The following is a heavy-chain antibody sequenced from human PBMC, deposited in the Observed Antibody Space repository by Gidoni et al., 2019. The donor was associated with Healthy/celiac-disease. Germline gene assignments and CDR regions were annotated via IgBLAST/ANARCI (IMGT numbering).Heavy chain of an antibody. CDR1: GFTFAAYA. J-gene: IGHJ6*03. Sequence: EVQLVESGGGLVQPGRSLRLSCAASGFTFAAYAMHWVRPAPGKGLEWVSGISWNSGSIGYADSVKGRFTISRDNAKNSLYLQMNSLRAEDTALYYCAKDWAHIAASGEYYYYYYMDVWGKGTTVTVSS. D-gene: IGHD6-13*01. V-gene: IGHV3-9*01. CDR2: ISWNSGSI. CDR3: AKDWAHIAASGEYYYYYYMDV.